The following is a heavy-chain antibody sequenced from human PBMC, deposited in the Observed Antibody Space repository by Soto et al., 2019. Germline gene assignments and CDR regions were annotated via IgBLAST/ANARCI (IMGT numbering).Heavy chain of an antibody. CDR2: IYPGDSDT. V-gene: IGHV5-51*01. CDR1: GYSFTSYW. D-gene: IGHD6-19*01. CDR3: ARLRTHSSGRLRYFDY. Sequence: PGESLKISCKGSGYSFTSYWIGWVRQMPGKGLEWMGIIYPGDSDTRYSPSFQGQVTISADKSISTAYLQWSSLKASDTAMYYCARLRTHSSGRLRYFDYWGQGTMVTVYS. J-gene: IGHJ4*02.